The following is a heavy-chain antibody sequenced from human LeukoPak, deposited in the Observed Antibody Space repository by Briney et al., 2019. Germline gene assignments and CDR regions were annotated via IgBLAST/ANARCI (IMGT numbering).Heavy chain of an antibody. CDR3: AREGQWLVRNWFDP. D-gene: IGHD6-19*01. Sequence: SETLSLTCTVSGYSISNTYYWGWIRQPPGQGLEWIGSIYYSGSTLYNPSLKSRVTMSVDTSKNQFSLKLTSVTAADTAVYFCAREGQWLVRNWFDPWGQGILVTVSS. CDR2: IYYSGST. J-gene: IGHJ5*02. CDR1: GYSISNTYY. V-gene: IGHV4-38-2*02.